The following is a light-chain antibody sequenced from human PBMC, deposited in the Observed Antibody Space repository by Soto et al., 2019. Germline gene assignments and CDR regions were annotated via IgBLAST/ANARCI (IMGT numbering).Light chain of an antibody. Sequence: QSALTQPASVSGSPGQSITISCTGTSSDVGTYNLVSWYQQYPGKAPKLILYEVNKRPSGVSNRFSGSKSGNSASLTISGLQAEDETVYYCCSYAGGSALYVFGTGTKGTVL. V-gene: IGLV2-23*02. CDR2: EVN. CDR1: SSDVGTYNL. CDR3: CSYAGGSALYV. J-gene: IGLJ1*01.